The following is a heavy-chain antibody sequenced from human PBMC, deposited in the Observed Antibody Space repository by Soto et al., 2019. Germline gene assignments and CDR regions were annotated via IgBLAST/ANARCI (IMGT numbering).Heavy chain of an antibody. CDR2: ISGSGGST. D-gene: IGHD3-22*01. CDR3: AKDPYYYDSSGYYYPTVFDY. Sequence: GGSLRLSCAASGFTFSSYAMSWVRQAPGKGLEWVSAISGSGGSTYYADSVKGRFTISRDNSKNTLYLQMNSLRAEDTAVYYCAKDPYYYDSSGYYYPTVFDYWGQGTLVTVSS. CDR1: GFTFSSYA. J-gene: IGHJ4*02. V-gene: IGHV3-23*01.